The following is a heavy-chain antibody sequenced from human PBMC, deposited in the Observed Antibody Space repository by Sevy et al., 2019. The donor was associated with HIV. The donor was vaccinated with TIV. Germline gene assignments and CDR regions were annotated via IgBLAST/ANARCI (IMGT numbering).Heavy chain of an antibody. CDR1: GYTFISYG. CDR2: ISTYNGNT. CDR3: ARDPRTFSFDSSGYGHDY. V-gene: IGHV1-18*01. D-gene: IGHD3-22*01. J-gene: IGHJ4*02. Sequence: ASVKVSCKASGYTFISYGISWVRQAPGQGLEWMGWISTYNGNTNYAQKFQGRVTMTTDTYTSTVYMELRSLRSDDAAMYYCARDPRTFSFDSSGYGHDYWGQGTLVTVSS.